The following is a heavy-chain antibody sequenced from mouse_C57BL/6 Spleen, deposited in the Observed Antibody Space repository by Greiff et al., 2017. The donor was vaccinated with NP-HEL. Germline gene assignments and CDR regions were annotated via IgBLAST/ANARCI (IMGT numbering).Heavy chain of an antibody. CDR3: ARGLTGYAMDY. D-gene: IGHD4-1*01. CDR1: GYTFTSYG. CDR2: IYPRSGNT. V-gene: IGHV1-81*01. J-gene: IGHJ4*01. Sequence: VQLQQSGAELARPGASVKLSCKASGYTFTSYGISWVKQRTGQGLEWIGEIYPRSGNTYYNEKLKGKATLTADKSSSTAYMERRSLTYEDSAVYFCARGLTGYAMDYWGQGTSVTVSS.